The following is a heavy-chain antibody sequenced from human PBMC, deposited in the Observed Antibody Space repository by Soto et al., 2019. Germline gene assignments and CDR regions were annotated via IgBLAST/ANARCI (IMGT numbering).Heavy chain of an antibody. V-gene: IGHV4-34*01. D-gene: IGHD3-10*01. CDR1: GGSFSGYY. Sequence: SETLSLTCAVYGGSFSGYYWSWIRQPPGKGLEWIGEINHSGSTNYNPSLKSRVTISVDTSKNQFSLKLSSVTAADTAVYYCAMFSRVVGYYYGSGSYPALSYWGQGTLVTFSS. J-gene: IGHJ4*02. CDR3: AMFSRVVGYYYGSGSYPALSY. CDR2: INHSGST.